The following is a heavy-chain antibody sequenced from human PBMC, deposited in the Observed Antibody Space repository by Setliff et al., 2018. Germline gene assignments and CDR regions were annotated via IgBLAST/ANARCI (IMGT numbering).Heavy chain of an antibody. CDR1: GFTFSSYW. CDR2: INRDGSEK. J-gene: IGHJ1*01. V-gene: IGHV3-7*01. D-gene: IGHD1-1*01. Sequence: PGGSLRLSCAGSGFTFSSYWMTWVRQVPGRGLEWVANINRDGSEKYYLDSVKGRFTISRDNAKNSLYLQMNSLRAEDTAVYYCARDHGELGQERRTHFFRHWGQGTLVTVSS. CDR3: ARDHGELGQERRTHFFRH.